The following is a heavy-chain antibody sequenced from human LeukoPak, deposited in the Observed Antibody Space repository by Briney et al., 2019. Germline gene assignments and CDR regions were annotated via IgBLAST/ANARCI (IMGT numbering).Heavy chain of an antibody. CDR1: GFTFSSYG. D-gene: IGHD2-2*01. V-gene: IGHV3-23*01. J-gene: IGHJ3*02. Sequence: PGGSLRLSCAASGFTFSSYGMSWVRQAPGKGLEWVSAISGSGGSTYYADSVKGRFTISRDNSKNTLYLQMNSLRAEDTAVYYCAKEVTNLGYCSSTSCYSYFDIWGQGTMVTVSS. CDR3: AKEVTNLGYCSSTSCYSYFDI. CDR2: ISGSGGST.